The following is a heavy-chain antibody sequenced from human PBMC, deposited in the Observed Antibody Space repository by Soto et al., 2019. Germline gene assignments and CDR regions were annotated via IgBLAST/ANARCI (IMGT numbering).Heavy chain of an antibody. CDR3: ARPVATKTAPIDY. Sequence: QVQLVQSGAEVKNPGASVKVSCKASGYTFSTFYLHWLRQARGQGLEWMGIITPSTGGTRYAQKFQDRLIMTRDTSTNTVYMELNNFRSEDTAVYYCARPVATKTAPIDYWGQGTLVTVSS. CDR1: GYTFSTFY. J-gene: IGHJ4*02. D-gene: IGHD5-12*01. CDR2: ITPSTGGT. V-gene: IGHV1-46*01.